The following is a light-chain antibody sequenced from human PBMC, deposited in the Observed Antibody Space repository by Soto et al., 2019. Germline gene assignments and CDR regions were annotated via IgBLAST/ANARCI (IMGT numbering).Light chain of an antibody. CDR2: EVN. V-gene: IGLV2-14*01. CDR1: SRDVGGSNY. Sequence: QSVLIQPASVSGSPGQSITISCTGTSRDVGGSNYVSWYQHHPHRAPKLLIYEVNYRPSGVSSRFSGSKSGNTASLTISGLQAEDEADYYSSSYTSSNTLEVFGVGTKVTVL. J-gene: IGLJ1*01. CDR3: SSYTSSNTLEV.